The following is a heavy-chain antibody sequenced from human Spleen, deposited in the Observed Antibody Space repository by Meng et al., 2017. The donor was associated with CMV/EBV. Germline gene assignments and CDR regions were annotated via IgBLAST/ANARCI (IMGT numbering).Heavy chain of an antibody. D-gene: IGHD2-2*01. CDR1: GFSFGGYA. CDR2: IRSKEFGGTI. V-gene: IGHV3-49*04. Sequence: GESLKISCTASGFSFGGYAMSWVRQAPGKGLEWISFIRSKEFGGTIEYAESVKDRFTISRDDSKGVAYREMKRLRTEDTAVYYCTRRSSWDYFFDQWGQGTLVTVSS. J-gene: IGHJ4*02. CDR3: TRRSSWDYFFDQ.